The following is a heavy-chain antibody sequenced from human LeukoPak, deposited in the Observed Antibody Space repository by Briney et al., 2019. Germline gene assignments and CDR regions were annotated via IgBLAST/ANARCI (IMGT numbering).Heavy chain of an antibody. CDR3: AKGLISGTQDY. D-gene: IGHD1-7*01. V-gene: IGHV3-23*01. J-gene: IGHJ4*02. CDR2: ISSRGGST. CDR1: RFTFSTNS. Sequence: PGGSLRLSSVASRFTFSTNSTTWVRHAPGKGREWVSFISSRGGSTYYADSVKGRFTFSRDNSENTLYLQMNSLRAEATALYYCAKGLISGTQDYWGQGTLVTVSS.